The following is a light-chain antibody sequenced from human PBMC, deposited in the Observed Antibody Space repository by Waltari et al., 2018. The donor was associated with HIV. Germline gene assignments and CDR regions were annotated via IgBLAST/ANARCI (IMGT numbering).Light chain of an antibody. Sequence: DIQMTQSPSTLSVSVGDRVIITCRSSQNVDNWLAWDQQRPGSAPKVLIYKTSTLQTGVPSRFSGSGSGTEFSLTISSLQPDDFATYYCQQYKSFSLTFGQGTRLEIK. CDR3: QQYKSFSLT. CDR1: QNVDNW. CDR2: KTS. V-gene: IGKV1-5*03. J-gene: IGKJ5*01.